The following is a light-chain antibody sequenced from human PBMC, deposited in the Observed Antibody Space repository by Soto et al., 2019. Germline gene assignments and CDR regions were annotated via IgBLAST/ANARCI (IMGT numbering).Light chain of an antibody. CDR1: SSNIGAGYD. CDR2: GNS. CDR3: QSYDTSLSGVV. Sequence: QSVLTQPPSVSGAPGQRVTISCTGSSSNIGAGYDVHWYQQLPGTAPKLLIYGNSNRPSGVPYRFSGSKSGTSASLAITWLQAEDEADYYCQSYDTSLSGVVFGGGTQLTVL. V-gene: IGLV1-40*01. J-gene: IGLJ2*01.